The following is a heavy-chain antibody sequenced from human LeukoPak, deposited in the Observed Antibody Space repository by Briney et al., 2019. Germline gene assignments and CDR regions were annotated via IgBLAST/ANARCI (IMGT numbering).Heavy chain of an antibody. V-gene: IGHV3-48*01. J-gene: IGHJ4*02. CDR3: ASDAQRWLQQEPDY. Sequence: GGSLRLSCAPSGFTLSSFCMSWVRQAPGKGLEWVAYISSSGSNIYYADSVKGRFTISRDNAKTSLYLQMSSLRAEDTAVYYCASDAQRWLQQEPDYWGQGTLVTVSS. D-gene: IGHD5-24*01. CDR2: ISSSGSNI. CDR1: GFTLSSFC.